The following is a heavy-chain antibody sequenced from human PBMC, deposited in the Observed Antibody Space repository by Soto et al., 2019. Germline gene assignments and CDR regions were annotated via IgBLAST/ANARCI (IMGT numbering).Heavy chain of an antibody. CDR2: SIPIFGTA. Sequence: QVQLVPSGAEVKKPGSSVKVSCKASGGTFSSYAISWVRQSPVQGLEWMGGSIPIFGTANYAQKFQGRVTITADKSTSTAYMELSSLRSEDTAVYYCARDLARCGGGCYHWYFELWGRGTLVTVAS. D-gene: IGHD2-21*02. V-gene: IGHV1-69*06. CDR3: ARDLARCGGGCYHWYFEL. CDR1: GGTFSSYA. J-gene: IGHJ2*01.